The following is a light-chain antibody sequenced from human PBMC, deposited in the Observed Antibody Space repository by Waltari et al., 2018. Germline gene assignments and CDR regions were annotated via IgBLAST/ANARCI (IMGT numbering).Light chain of an antibody. CDR3: QQYDISPLT. V-gene: IGKV3-20*01. CDR2: GTF. J-gene: IGKJ4*01. CDR1: QTIRTTY. Sequence: EIVFTQSPGTLSLSPGEGATLSCRTSQTIRTTYLAWYQQKPGQAPTPLIYGTFTRATGIPDRFTGSGSGTHFSLTISSLEPEDFATYYCQQYDISPLTFGGGTKVEIK.